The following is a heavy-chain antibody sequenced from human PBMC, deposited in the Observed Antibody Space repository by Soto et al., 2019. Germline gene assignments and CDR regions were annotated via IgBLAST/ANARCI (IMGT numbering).Heavy chain of an antibody. CDR3: ATIRLRYFDWLPSFFDY. Sequence: ASVKVSCKVSGYTLTELSMHWVRQAPGKGLEWMGGFDPEDGETIYAQKFQGRVTMTEDTSTDTAYMELSSLRSEDTAVYYCATIRLRYFDWLPSFFDYWGQGTLVTVSS. CDR2: FDPEDGET. J-gene: IGHJ4*02. D-gene: IGHD3-9*01. V-gene: IGHV1-24*01. CDR1: GYTLTELS.